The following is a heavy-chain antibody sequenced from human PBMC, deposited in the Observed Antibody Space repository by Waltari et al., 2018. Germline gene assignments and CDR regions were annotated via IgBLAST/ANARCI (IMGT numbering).Heavy chain of an antibody. CDR2: VDNPGSP. D-gene: IGHD6-6*01. J-gene: IGHJ4*02. V-gene: IGHV4-31*03. Sequence: QVHLQESGPGLVKPSQTLSLTCSIPDDSINTGPFYFTWIRQYPGQGLEGIGCVDNPGSPSYNPSLRSRFSISVDTSRRHFSLKLMSVTAADTASYFCAISSSGGNYFDYWGRGTLVTVSS. CDR3: AISSSGGNYFDY. CDR1: DDSINTGPFY.